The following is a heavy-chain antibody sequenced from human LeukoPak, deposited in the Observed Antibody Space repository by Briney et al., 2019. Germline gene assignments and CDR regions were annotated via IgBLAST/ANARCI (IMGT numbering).Heavy chain of an antibody. D-gene: IGHD3-10*01. J-gene: IGHJ4*02. V-gene: IGHV3-23*01. CDR3: AKDALMVRGVIQEY. Sequence: AGGSLRLSCAASGFTFSSYGMSWVRQAPGKGLEWVSAISGSGGSTYYADSVKGRFTISRDNSKNTLYLQMNSLRAEDTAVYYCAKDALMVRGVIQEYWGQGTLVTVSS. CDR1: GFTFSSYG. CDR2: ISGSGGST.